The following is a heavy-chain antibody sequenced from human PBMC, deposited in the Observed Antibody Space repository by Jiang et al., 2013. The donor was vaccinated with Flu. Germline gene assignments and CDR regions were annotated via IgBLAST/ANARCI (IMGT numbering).Heavy chain of an antibody. CDR3: VRGAPRLFDY. CDR2: TYYRSKWYT. J-gene: IGHJ4*02. V-gene: IGHV6-1*01. CDR1: GDSVSSNSAA. Sequence: SQTLSLTCAISGDSVSSNSAAWNWIRQSPPRGLEWLGRTYYRSKWYTNYAISVEGRITINPDTSKNQLSLQLNSVTPEDTAVYYCVRGAPRLFDYWGQGILVTVSS.